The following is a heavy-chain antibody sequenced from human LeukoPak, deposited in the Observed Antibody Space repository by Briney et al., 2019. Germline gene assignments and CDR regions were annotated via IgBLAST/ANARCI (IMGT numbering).Heavy chain of an antibody. D-gene: IGHD5-12*01. V-gene: IGHV1-69*04. CDR3: ARDRYSGYDDYFDY. CDR1: GGTFSSYA. Sequence: ASVKVSCKASGGTFSSYAISWVRQAPGQGLEWMGRIIPILGIANYAQKFQGRVTITADKSTSTAYMELSSLRSEDTAVYYCARDRYSGYDDYFDYWGQGTLVTVSS. CDR2: IIPILGIA. J-gene: IGHJ4*02.